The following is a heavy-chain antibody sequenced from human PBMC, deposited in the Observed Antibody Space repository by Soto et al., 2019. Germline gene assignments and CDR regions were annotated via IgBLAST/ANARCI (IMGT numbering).Heavy chain of an antibody. Sequence: PGGSLTLSRAASRFTFSAYSINFFRQPPGKGLEWVSSITSSSSSIYYADSLKGRFTISRDNAKNSLYLQMNSLRAEDTAVYYCASHYGDNGWFDPWGQGTLVTVSS. J-gene: IGHJ5*02. CDR2: ITSSSSSI. CDR1: RFTFSAYS. D-gene: IGHD4-17*01. V-gene: IGHV3-21*06. CDR3: ASHYGDNGWFDP.